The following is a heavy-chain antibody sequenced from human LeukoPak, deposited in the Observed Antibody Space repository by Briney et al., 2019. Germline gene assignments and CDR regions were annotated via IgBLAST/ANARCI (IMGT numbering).Heavy chain of an antibody. CDR2: IWYDGSNK. D-gene: IGHD1-14*01. J-gene: IGHJ4*02. CDR1: GFTFSSYG. V-gene: IGHV3-30*02. CDR3: AKGWGTLDY. Sequence: PGGSLRLSCAASGFTFSSYGMHWVRQAPGKGLEWVAVIWYDGSNKYYADSVKGRFTISRDNSKNTLYLQMNTLRAEDTAVYYCAKGWGTLDYWGQGTLVTVSS.